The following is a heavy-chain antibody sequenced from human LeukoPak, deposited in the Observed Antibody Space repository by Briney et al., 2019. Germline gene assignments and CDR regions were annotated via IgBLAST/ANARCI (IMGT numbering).Heavy chain of an antibody. D-gene: IGHD5-12*01. CDR3: AKGGYDYVEVGYFDY. CDR1: GFPFASYA. V-gene: IGHV3-23*01. CDR2: IIGSVAST. J-gene: IGHJ4*02. Sequence: GGSLRLSCAASGFPFASYAMSWVRQTPGKGLEWVSHIIGSVASTFYADSVKGRFTISRDNTKNTLYLQMNSLRADDTAVYFCAKGGYDYVEVGYFDYWGQGTVVTVSS.